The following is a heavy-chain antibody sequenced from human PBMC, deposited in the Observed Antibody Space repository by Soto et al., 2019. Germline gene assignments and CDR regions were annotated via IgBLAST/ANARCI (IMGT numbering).Heavy chain of an antibody. J-gene: IGHJ6*02. Sequence: ASVKVSCKASGGTFSSYAISWVRQAPGQGLEWMGGIIPIFGTANYAQKFQGRVTITADESTSTAYMELSSLRSEDTAVYYCARDREMATVYDYYYYYGMDVWGQGTTVTVSS. V-gene: IGHV1-69*13. CDR1: GGTFSSYA. CDR2: IIPIFGTA. D-gene: IGHD4-4*01. CDR3: ARDREMATVYDYYYYYGMDV.